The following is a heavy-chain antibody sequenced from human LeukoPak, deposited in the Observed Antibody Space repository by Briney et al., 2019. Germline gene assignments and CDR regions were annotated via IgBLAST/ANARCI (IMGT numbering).Heavy chain of an antibody. J-gene: IGHJ4*02. CDR1: GFTFDDYA. CDR2: ISWNSGSI. Sequence: GGSLRLSCAASGFTFDDYAMHWVRQAPGKGLEWVSGISWNSGSIGHADSVKGRFTISRDNAKNSLYLQMNSLRAEDTALYYCASGRSYDFWSGYWGQGTLVTVSS. D-gene: IGHD3-3*01. V-gene: IGHV3-9*01. CDR3: ASGRSYDFWSGY.